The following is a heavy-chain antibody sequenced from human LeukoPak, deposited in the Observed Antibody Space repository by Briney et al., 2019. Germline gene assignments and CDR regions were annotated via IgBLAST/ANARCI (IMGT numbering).Heavy chain of an antibody. CDR3: ARDERPYYGSGSQGFDP. CDR2: IRYDGSNK. V-gene: IGHV3-30*02. J-gene: IGHJ5*02. D-gene: IGHD3-10*01. CDR1: GFTFSSYG. Sequence: GGSLRLSCAASGFTFSSYGMHWVRQAPGKGLEWVAFIRYDGSNKYYADSVKGRFTISRDNSKNTLYLQMNSLRAEDTAVYYCARDERPYYGSGSQGFDPWGQGTLVTVSS.